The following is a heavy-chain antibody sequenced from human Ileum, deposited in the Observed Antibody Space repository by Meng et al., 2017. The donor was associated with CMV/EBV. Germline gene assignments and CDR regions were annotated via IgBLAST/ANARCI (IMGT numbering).Heavy chain of an antibody. Sequence: SCKASGYSFTSHYIHLVRQAPGQGLEWMGWINTNSGDTKYAQNFQGRVTLTRDTSISTVCMEMISLRSDDTAVYYCARGTGSSWFDTWGQGSLVTVSS. CDR3: ARGTGSSWFDT. V-gene: IGHV1-2*02. J-gene: IGHJ5*02. D-gene: IGHD1-1*01. CDR1: GYSFTSHY. CDR2: INTNSGDT.